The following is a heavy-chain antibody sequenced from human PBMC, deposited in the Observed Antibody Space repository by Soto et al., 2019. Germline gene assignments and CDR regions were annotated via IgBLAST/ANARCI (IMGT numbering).Heavy chain of an antibody. D-gene: IGHD4-17*01. Sequence: QVQLVESGGGEVQPGRSLTISCAASGFTFSTNGMHWVRQTPGKGLEWGAVISYDGTNKFYSDSVKGRFTISRDNFKNTLTLQMNSLRADDTAVYSCAKDLQSYGDYDYYCYGMDVWGLGTRVTVSS. CDR2: ISYDGTNK. V-gene: IGHV3-30*18. CDR1: GFTFSTNG. CDR3: AKDLQSYGDYDYYCYGMDV. J-gene: IGHJ6*02.